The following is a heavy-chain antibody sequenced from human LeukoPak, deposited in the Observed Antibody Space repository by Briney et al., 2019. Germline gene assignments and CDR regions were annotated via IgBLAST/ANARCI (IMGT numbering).Heavy chain of an antibody. J-gene: IGHJ4*02. Sequence: ASVKVSCKASGGTFSSYAISWVRQAPGQGLEWMGRINPKSGATDHAQKFQGRVTMTSVTSINTAYMELRGLRYDDTAIYYCARAYSSGVFYFDYWGQGTLVTVSS. CDR2: INPKSGAT. V-gene: IGHV1-2*06. D-gene: IGHD6-25*01. CDR1: GGTFSSYA. CDR3: ARAYSSGVFYFDY.